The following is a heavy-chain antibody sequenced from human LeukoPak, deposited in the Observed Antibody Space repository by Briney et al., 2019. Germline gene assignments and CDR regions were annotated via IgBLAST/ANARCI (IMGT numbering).Heavy chain of an antibody. CDR1: GFIFSTYT. D-gene: IGHD6-19*01. Sequence: GGSLRLSCAASGFIFSTYTMNWVRQAPGKGLEWVSSVSSSSSYIYYADSVKGRFTISRDNAKNSLYLQMNSLRAEDTAVYYCARGSGDFDYWGQGTLVTVSS. CDR2: VSSSSSYI. J-gene: IGHJ4*02. V-gene: IGHV3-21*06. CDR3: ARGSGDFDY.